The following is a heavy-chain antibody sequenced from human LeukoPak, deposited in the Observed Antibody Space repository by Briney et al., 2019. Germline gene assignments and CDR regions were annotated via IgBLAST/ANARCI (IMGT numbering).Heavy chain of an antibody. D-gene: IGHD4-23*01. Sequence: SETLSLTCAVYGGSFSGYYWSWIRQPPGKGLEWIGEINHSGSTNYNPSLKSRVTISVDTSENQFSLKLSSVTAADTAVYYCARVDYGGNSGDYWGQGTLVTVSS. J-gene: IGHJ4*02. CDR1: GGSFSGYY. CDR2: INHSGST. CDR3: ARVDYGGNSGDY. V-gene: IGHV4-34*01.